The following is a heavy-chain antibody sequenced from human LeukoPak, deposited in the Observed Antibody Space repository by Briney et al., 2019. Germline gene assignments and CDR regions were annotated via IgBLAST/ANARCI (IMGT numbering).Heavy chain of an antibody. CDR3: ARDLSGGWFYHDAFDI. Sequence: GGSLRLSCVASGFTFSDYSMNWIRQAPGKGLEWVSSISSNSAYIYYVDSLRGRFTVSRDNAKSSLFLQMNSLRVEDTAVYYCARDLSGGWFYHDAFDIWGQGTMVTVSS. CDR1: GFTFSDYS. CDR2: ISSNSAYI. D-gene: IGHD6-19*01. J-gene: IGHJ3*02. V-gene: IGHV3-21*01.